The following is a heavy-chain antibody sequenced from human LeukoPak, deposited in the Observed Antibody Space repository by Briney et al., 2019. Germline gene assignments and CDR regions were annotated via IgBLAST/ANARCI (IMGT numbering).Heavy chain of an antibody. CDR2: IIPIFGSA. Sequence: SVKVSCKASGGTFSSYAISWVRQAPGQGLEWMGGIIPIFGSANYAQKFQGRVTMTTDTSTSTAYMELRSLRSDDTAVYYCAREGRYCSGGSCFSDYWGQGTLVSVSS. J-gene: IGHJ4*02. CDR3: AREGRYCSGGSCFSDY. CDR1: GGTFSSYA. D-gene: IGHD2-15*01. V-gene: IGHV1-69*05.